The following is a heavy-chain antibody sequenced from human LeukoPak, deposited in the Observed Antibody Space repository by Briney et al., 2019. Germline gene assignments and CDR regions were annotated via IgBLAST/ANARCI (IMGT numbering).Heavy chain of an antibody. CDR1: GFTISSNY. Sequence: GGSLRLSCAASGFTISSNYMSWVRQAPGKGLEWVSIIYSGDSTYYADSVKGRFTISRDNSKNTLYLQMNSLRAEDTAVYYCARGLFWSGYLDYGMDVRGQGTTVTISS. J-gene: IGHJ6*02. V-gene: IGHV3-66*02. D-gene: IGHD3-3*01. CDR3: ARGLFWSGYLDYGMDV. CDR2: IYSGDST.